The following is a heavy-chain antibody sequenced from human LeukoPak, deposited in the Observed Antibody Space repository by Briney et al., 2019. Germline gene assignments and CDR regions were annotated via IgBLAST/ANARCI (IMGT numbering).Heavy chain of an antibody. Sequence: ASETLSLTCTVSGGSISSSSYYWSWIRQPPGKGLEWIGEINHSGSTNYNPSLKSRVTISVDTSKNQFSLKLSSVTAADTAVYYCARSSYYDFWSGLRRRYYYYMDVWGKGTTVTISS. CDR1: GGSISSSSYY. V-gene: IGHV4-39*07. CDR3: ARSSYYDFWSGLRRRYYYYMDV. D-gene: IGHD3-3*01. J-gene: IGHJ6*03. CDR2: INHSGST.